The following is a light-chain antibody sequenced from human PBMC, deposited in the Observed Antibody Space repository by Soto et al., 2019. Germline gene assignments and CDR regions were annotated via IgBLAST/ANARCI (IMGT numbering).Light chain of an antibody. J-gene: IGKJ1*01. CDR2: LTS. CDR1: QSLVNSSYYY. V-gene: IGKV2-28*01. Sequence: EIVMTQSPLSLSVTPGEPASISCRSSQSLVNSSYYYLDWYLQKPGQYPLLLIYLTSRRASGVPDRFSGSGTGTNFTFTISRVEAEDVGVYYCLQALAVHCTFGHGTKVEIK. CDR3: LQALAVHCT.